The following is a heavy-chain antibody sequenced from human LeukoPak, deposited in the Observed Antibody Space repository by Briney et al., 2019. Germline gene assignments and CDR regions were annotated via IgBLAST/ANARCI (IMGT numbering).Heavy chain of an antibody. V-gene: IGHV3-23*01. CDR3: TTQADY. J-gene: IGHJ4*02. CDR2: ISASGDTT. D-gene: IGHD1-14*01. CDR1: GFTFGSYG. Sequence: QPGGSLRLSCAASGFTFGSYGMSWVRQAPGKGLDCVSIISASGDTTYFADSVKGRFTISRDNSKNTLYLQMNSLRAEDTAVYYCTTQADYWGQGTLVTVSS.